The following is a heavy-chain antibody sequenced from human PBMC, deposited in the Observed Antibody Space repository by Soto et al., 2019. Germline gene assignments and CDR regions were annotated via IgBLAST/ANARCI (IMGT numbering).Heavy chain of an antibody. V-gene: IGHV3-30-3*01. CDR2: MSYVGSNE. J-gene: IGHJ4*02. Sequence: GGSLRLSCAASGFTFSSYAMHWVRQAPGKGLEWVAVMSYVGSNEYYADSVKGRFTISRDNSKNTLYLQMNSLMTADTAVFYCVREDYGEYYFDYWGQGALVTVSS. D-gene: IGHD4-17*01. CDR1: GFTFSSYA. CDR3: VREDYGEYYFDY.